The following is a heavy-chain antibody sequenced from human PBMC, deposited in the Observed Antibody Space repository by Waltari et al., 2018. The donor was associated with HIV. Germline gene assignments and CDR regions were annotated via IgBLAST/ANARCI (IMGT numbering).Heavy chain of an antibody. J-gene: IGHJ4*02. CDR1: GSPWDDDD. CDR3: AKGSGGDWNYFGDFDY. Sequence: EVQLTESGGGFVQPRRYLKLCCAASGSPWDDDDLPWVRQAPGKGLEWVSVISWNRDSTGYADSLKGRFTISRDNAKNSLYLQMNRLRAEDTALYYCAKGSGGDWNYFGDFDYWGQGTLVTVSS. CDR2: ISWNRDST. D-gene: IGHD1-7*01. V-gene: IGHV3-9*01.